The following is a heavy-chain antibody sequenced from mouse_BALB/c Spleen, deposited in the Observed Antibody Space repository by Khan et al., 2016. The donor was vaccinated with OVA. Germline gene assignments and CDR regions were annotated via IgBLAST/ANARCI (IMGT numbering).Heavy chain of an antibody. D-gene: IGHD1-1*01. V-gene: IGHV1S41*01. CDR3: ARENYYGSSCYAMDY. J-gene: IGHJ4*01. CDR1: GYTFTSYW. CDR2: IAPGSGSP. Sequence: DLVKPGASVKLSCKASGYTFTSYWINWIKQRPGQGLERIGRIAPGSGSPYYNEMFKGKATLTVDTSSSTAYIQLSSLSSEDSAVYFCARENYYGSSCYAMDYWGQGTSVTVSS.